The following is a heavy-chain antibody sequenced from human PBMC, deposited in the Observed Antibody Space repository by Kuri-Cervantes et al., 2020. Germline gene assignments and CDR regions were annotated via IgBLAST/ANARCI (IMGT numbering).Heavy chain of an antibody. D-gene: IGHD3-9*01. J-gene: IGHJ5*02. V-gene: IGHV3-21*04. CDR1: GFTFSSYS. Sequence: GESLKISCAASGFTFSSYSMNWVRQAPGKGLEWVSSISSSSSYIYYADSVKGRFTISRDNAKNTLYLQMNSLRAEDTAVYYCAKSSNYDILTGYTSWGQGTLVTVSS. CDR3: AKSSNYDILTGYTS. CDR2: ISSSSSYI.